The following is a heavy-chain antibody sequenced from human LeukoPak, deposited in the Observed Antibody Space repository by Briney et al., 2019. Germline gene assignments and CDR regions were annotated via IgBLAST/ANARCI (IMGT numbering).Heavy chain of an antibody. D-gene: IGHD3-3*01. Sequence: PGGSLRLSCTASGFTFTSYAMYWVRQAPGKGLEWVAFIPNDGTNKYYADSVRGRFTISRDNSRNTLYLQMNGLRLEDTAVYYCAKGTTLRFLEWLSYFDSWGQGTLVTVSS. CDR2: IPNDGTNK. CDR3: AKGTTLRFLEWLSYFDS. CDR1: GFTFTSYA. J-gene: IGHJ4*02. V-gene: IGHV3-30-3*01.